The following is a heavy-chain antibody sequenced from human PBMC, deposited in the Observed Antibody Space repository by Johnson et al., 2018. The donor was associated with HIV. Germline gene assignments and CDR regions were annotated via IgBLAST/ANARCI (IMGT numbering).Heavy chain of an antibody. CDR1: GFTFSSYG. J-gene: IGHJ3*02. CDR3: ARATVESAFDI. D-gene: IGHD4-17*01. V-gene: IGHV3-30*19. CDR2: ISYDGSNK. Sequence: QVQLVESGGGVVQPGRSLRLSCAASGFTFSSYGMHWVRQAPGKGLEWVAVISYDGSNKYYADSVKGRFTISRDNAKNSLYLQMNSLRAEDTDGYYCARATVESAFDIWGQGTMVTVSS.